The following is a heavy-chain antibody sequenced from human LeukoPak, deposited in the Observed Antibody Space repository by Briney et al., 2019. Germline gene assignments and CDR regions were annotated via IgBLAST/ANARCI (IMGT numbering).Heavy chain of an antibody. J-gene: IGHJ4*02. V-gene: IGHV3-21*01. Sequence: GGSLRLSCAASGFTFSSYSMNWVRQAPGKGLEWVSSISSSSSYIYYADSVKGRFTISRDNAKNSLYLQMNSLRAEDTAVYYCARGQISGYSSGSDYWGQGTLVTVSS. D-gene: IGHD6-19*01. CDR3: ARGQISGYSSGSDY. CDR1: GFTFSSYS. CDR2: ISSSSSYI.